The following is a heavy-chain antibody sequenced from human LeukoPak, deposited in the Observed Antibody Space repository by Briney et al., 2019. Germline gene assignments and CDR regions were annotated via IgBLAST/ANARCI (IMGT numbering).Heavy chain of an antibody. CDR2: ISAYNGNT. Sequence: ASVKVSCKASGYTFTSYGISGVRQAPGQGLEWMGWISAYNGNTNYARKLQSRVTMTTDTSTSTAYMELRSMRSDDTAVYYCARGVGYCSSTSCPIYFDYWGQGTMVTVSS. V-gene: IGHV1-18*01. CDR3: ARGVGYCSSTSCPIYFDY. J-gene: IGHJ4*02. CDR1: GYTFTSYG. D-gene: IGHD2-2*03.